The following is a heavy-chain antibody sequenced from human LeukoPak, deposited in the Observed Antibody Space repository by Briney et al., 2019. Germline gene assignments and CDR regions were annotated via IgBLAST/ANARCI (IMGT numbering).Heavy chain of an antibody. CDR2: ISAHNGNT. CDR1: GYTFTSYG. D-gene: IGHD3-10*01. V-gene: IGHV1-18*04. CDR3: ARARLLWFGEFFDY. Sequence: ASVKVSCKASGYTFTSYGISWVRQAPGQGLEWMGWISAHNGNTNYAQKLQGGVTMTTDTSTSTAYMELRSLRSDDTAVYYCARARLLWFGEFFDYWGQGTLVTVSS. J-gene: IGHJ4*02.